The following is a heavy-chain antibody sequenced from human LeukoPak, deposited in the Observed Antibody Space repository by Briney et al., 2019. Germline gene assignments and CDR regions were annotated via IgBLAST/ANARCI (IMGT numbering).Heavy chain of an antibody. D-gene: IGHD6-19*01. CDR1: GYTFTSYG. CDR2: ISAYNGNT. CDR3: ARGSSVAGYDAFDI. J-gene: IGHJ3*02. V-gene: IGHV1-18*04. Sequence: ASVKVSCKASGYTFTSYGISWVRQAPGQGLEWMGWISAYNGNTNYAQKLQGRVTMTTDTSTSTAYTELRSLRSDDTAVYYCARGSSVAGYDAFDIWGQGTMVTVSS.